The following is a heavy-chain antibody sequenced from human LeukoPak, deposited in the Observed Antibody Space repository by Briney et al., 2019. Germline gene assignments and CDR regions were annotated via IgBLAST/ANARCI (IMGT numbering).Heavy chain of an antibody. Sequence: GGSLRLSCAASGFTFSSYWMSWVRQAPGKGLEWVANIKQDGSEKYYVDSVKGRFTISRDNAKNSLYLQMNSLRAEDTAVYYCARDVPVLGSRFDYWGQGTLVTVSS. V-gene: IGHV3-7*01. CDR2: IKQDGSEK. D-gene: IGHD3-10*02. CDR3: ARDVPVLGSRFDY. J-gene: IGHJ4*02. CDR1: GFTFSSYW.